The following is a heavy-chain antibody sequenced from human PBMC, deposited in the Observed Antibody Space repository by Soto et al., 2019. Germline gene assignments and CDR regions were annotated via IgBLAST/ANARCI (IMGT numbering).Heavy chain of an antibody. CDR2: SRNKANSYTT. Sequence: GSLRLSCTASGFTFSDHYMDWVRQAPGKGLEWVGRSRNKANSYTTEYAASVKDRFTISRDDSKNSLYLQMDSLKTEDTAVYYCASPGSGYSYGSWGQGTLVTVSS. V-gene: IGHV3-72*01. J-gene: IGHJ4*02. D-gene: IGHD5-18*01. CDR3: ASPGSGYSYGS. CDR1: GFTFSDHY.